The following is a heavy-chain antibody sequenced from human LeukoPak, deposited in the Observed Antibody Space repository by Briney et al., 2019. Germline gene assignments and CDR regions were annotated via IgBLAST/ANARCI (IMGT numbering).Heavy chain of an antibody. Sequence: ASVKVSCKASGYTFTSYAMHWVRQAPGQRLEWMGWINPNSGGTNYAQKFQGRVTMTRDTSISTAYMELSRLRSDDTAVYYCAREDLGATDYWGQGTLVTVSS. CDR3: AREDLGATDY. V-gene: IGHV1-2*02. CDR2: INPNSGGT. D-gene: IGHD1-26*01. CDR1: GYTFTSYA. J-gene: IGHJ4*02.